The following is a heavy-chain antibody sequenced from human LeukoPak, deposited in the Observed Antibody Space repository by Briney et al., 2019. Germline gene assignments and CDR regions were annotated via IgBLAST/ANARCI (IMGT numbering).Heavy chain of an antibody. Sequence: GGSLRLSCAASGFTFSSYWMHWVRQAPGKGLVWVSRIKSDGKTNYADSVKGRFTISRDNAKNTVSLQMNSLSVEDTGVYYCARAPSEIGGYYPEYFRHWGQGTLVTVSS. J-gene: IGHJ1*01. V-gene: IGHV3-74*01. D-gene: IGHD3-22*01. CDR2: IKSDGKT. CDR1: GFTFSSYW. CDR3: ARAPSEIGGYYPEYFRH.